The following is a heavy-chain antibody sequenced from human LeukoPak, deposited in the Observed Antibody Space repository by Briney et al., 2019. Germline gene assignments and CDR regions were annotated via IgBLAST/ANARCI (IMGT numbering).Heavy chain of an antibody. CDR3: ATEGEYCSSTTCYAGEYFQH. Sequence: PGGSLRLSCAASGFTFSSYSMNWVRQAPGKGLEWVSSISSSSSYIYYADSVKGRFTISRDNAKNSLYLQMNSLRAEDTAVYYCATEGEYCSSTTCYAGEYFQHWGQGTLVTVSS. CDR1: GFTFSSYS. D-gene: IGHD2-2*01. J-gene: IGHJ1*01. CDR2: ISSSSSYI. V-gene: IGHV3-21*01.